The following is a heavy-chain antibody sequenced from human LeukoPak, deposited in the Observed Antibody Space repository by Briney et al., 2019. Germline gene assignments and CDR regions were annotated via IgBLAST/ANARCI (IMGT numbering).Heavy chain of an antibody. V-gene: IGHV3-21*01. Sequence: TGGSLRLSCTASGFTFSTYSMNWVRQAPGKGLEWVSSISSSSTYIYYADSVRGRSTISRDNAKNSLYLQMNSLRAEDTAVYYCAREDSSSWPFDYWGQGTLVTVSS. CDR3: AREDSSSWPFDY. CDR2: ISSSSTYI. J-gene: IGHJ4*02. D-gene: IGHD6-13*01. CDR1: GFTFSTYS.